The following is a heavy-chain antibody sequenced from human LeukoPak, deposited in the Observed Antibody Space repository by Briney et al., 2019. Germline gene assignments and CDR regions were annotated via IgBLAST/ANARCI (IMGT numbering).Heavy chain of an antibody. Sequence: SETLSLTCTVSGDSISNCNYYWGWIRQPPGKGLEWIGSIYCSGVNYYSSSLKSRVSTSVDTSKNQFSLRLSSATAADTAVYYCARDLGYYDFWSGYYYYYYMDVWGKGTTVTVSS. CDR2: IYCSGVN. V-gene: IGHV4-39*02. CDR3: ARDLGYYDFWSGYYYYYYMDV. J-gene: IGHJ6*03. D-gene: IGHD3-3*01. CDR1: GDSISNCNYY.